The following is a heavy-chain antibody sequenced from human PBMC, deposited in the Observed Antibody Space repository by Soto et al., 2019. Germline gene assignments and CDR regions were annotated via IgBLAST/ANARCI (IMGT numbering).Heavy chain of an antibody. CDR2: IYYSGST. V-gene: IGHV4-30-2*03. CDR1: GGSISSGGYS. CDR3: ARVGDGSGSYYTGYYYYGMDV. Sequence: SETLSLTCAVSGGSISSGGYSWSWIRQSPGKGLEWIGYIYYSGSTYYNPSLKSRVTISVDTSKNQFSLKLSSVTAADTAVYYCARVGDGSGSYYTGYYYYGMDVWGQGTTVTVSS. D-gene: IGHD3-10*01. J-gene: IGHJ6*02.